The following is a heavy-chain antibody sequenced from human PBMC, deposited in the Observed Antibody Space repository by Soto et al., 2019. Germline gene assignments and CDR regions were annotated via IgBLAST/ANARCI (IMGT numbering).Heavy chain of an antibody. Sequence: QVQLQESGPGLVKPSGTLSLTYAVSGGSISSSSWWTWVRQPPGKGLEWIGEIHHSGSTNYNPSLKSRVTISVDKSKNQFSLTLSSVTAADTAVYYCASSAYCGGDCFRLSDYWGQGTLVTVSS. D-gene: IGHD2-21*02. J-gene: IGHJ4*02. CDR3: ASSAYCGGDCFRLSDY. CDR1: GGSISSSSW. CDR2: IHHSGST. V-gene: IGHV4-4*02.